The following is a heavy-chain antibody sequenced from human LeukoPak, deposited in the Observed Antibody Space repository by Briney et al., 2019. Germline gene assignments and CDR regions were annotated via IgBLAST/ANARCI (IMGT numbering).Heavy chain of an antibody. CDR1: GFTFSSYS. V-gene: IGHV3-21*01. CDR3: ARALPPRPLDY. D-gene: IGHD6-6*01. CDR2: ISSSSSYI. Sequence: GGSLRLSCAASGFTFSSYSMNWVRRAPGKGLEWVSSISSSSSYIYYADSVKGRFTISRDNAKNSLYLQMNSLRAEDTAVYYCARALPPRPLDYWGQGTLVTVSS. J-gene: IGHJ4*02.